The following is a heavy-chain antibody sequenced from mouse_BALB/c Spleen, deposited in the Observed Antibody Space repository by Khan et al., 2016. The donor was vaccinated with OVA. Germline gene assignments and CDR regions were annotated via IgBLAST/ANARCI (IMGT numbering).Heavy chain of an antibody. CDR2: IRYSGRT. V-gene: IGHV3-2*02. Sequence: EVQLQESGPGLVKPSQSLSLTCTVTGYSITSDYAWNWIRQFPGNKLEWMGYIRYSGRTSYNPSLKSRIYITRDTSKHQFFLQLNSVTTEDTATYYCSRSVTITTVVATDFDYWGQGTTLTVSS. J-gene: IGHJ2*01. D-gene: IGHD1-1*01. CDR3: SRSVTITTVVATDFDY. CDR1: GYSITSDYA.